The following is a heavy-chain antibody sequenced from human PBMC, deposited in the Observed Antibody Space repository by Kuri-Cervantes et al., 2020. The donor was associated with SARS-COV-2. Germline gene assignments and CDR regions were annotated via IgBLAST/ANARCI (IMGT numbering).Heavy chain of an antibody. Sequence: GESLKISCAVSGFPFSDYAMSWVRQVPGKGLEWVSGIGGSGGNTYYADSVKGRFTISRDNSKNTLYLQMTSLSAGDTAIYYCAKAGGIEIPAATNWFDPWGQGTLVTVSS. CDR1: GFPFSDYA. V-gene: IGHV3-23*01. D-gene: IGHD2-2*01. J-gene: IGHJ5*02. CDR3: AKAGGIEIPAATNWFDP. CDR2: IGGSGGNT.